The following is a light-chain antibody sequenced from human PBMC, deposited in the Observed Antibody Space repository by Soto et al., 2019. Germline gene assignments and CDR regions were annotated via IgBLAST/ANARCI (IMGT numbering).Light chain of an antibody. V-gene: IGLV1-44*01. CDR1: SSNIGTNT. J-gene: IGLJ2*01. CDR3: AAWDGSLDVVL. CDR2: NTN. Sequence: QSALTQPPSASGTPGQRVTISCSGSSSNIGTNTVNWYQQSPGSAPQLLLYNTNQRPSGVPGRFSGSKSGTSASLAISGLQSEDEADYYCAAWDGSLDVVLFGGGTKVTVL.